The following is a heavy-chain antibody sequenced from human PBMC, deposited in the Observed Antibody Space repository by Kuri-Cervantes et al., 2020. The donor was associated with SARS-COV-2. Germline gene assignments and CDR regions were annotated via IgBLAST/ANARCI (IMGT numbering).Heavy chain of an antibody. V-gene: IGHV3-23*01. CDR3: ARDQWGPHGGFDP. Sequence: GGSLRLSCAASGFTFSSYAMSWVRQTPGKGLEWVSAISGSGGSTYYADSVKGRFTISRDNAKNSLYLQMNSLRAEDTAVYYCARDQWGPHGGFDPWGQGTLVTVSS. CDR2: ISGSGGST. J-gene: IGHJ5*02. CDR1: GFTFSSYA. D-gene: IGHD7-27*01.